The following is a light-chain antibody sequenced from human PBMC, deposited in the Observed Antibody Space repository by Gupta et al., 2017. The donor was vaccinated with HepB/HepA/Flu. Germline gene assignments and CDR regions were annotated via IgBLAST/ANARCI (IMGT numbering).Light chain of an antibody. Sequence: QSALPQPASVSGSPGQSTPISCTGPSSDVGTYNDVSWYQQHPGKAPKLMIYDVSDRPSGVSNRFSGSKSGNTASLTISGLQAEDEAEYYCSSYTSSSTLVFGGGTKLTVL. J-gene: IGLJ3*02. CDR3: SSYTSSSTLV. CDR2: DVS. V-gene: IGLV2-14*01. CDR1: SSDVGTYND.